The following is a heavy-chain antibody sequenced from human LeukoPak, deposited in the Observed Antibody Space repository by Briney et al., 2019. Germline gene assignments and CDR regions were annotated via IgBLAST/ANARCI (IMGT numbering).Heavy chain of an antibody. V-gene: IGHV3-7*01. Sequence: GGPLTLSCAASGFTVSDDWMSWICHAPGNGQGRVSIIKQDGSEIYYVASVNSRLTISRDNTKNSLYLQMNSLRAEDSAVYYCARRYFDSWGQGILVTVSS. CDR1: GFTVSDDW. CDR2: IKQDGSEI. J-gene: IGHJ4*02. CDR3: ARRYFDS.